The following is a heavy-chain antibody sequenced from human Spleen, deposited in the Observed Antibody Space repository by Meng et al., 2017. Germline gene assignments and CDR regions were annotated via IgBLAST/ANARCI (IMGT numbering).Heavy chain of an antibody. Sequence: SETLSLTCTVSGASISSYSWSWIRQPAGKGLEWIGRIYDSGTTYYNPSLRSRVTMSIDTSNNQFSLEVNSVTAADTAVYYYARARSAGLAAAAEPYYFDYWGQGTLVTVSS. J-gene: IGHJ4*02. CDR1: GASISSYS. V-gene: IGHV4-4*07. CDR3: ARARSAGLAAAAEPYYFDY. CDR2: IYDSGTT. D-gene: IGHD6-13*01.